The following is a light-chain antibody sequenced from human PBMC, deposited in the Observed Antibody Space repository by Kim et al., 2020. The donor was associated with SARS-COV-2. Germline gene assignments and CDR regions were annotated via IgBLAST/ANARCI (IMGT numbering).Light chain of an antibody. CDR1: NDDLGASIS. CDR3: SSVATSRVV. Sequence: PGQSITISCTGTNDDLGASISVSSFLQYPAKVPKVIIYHVANRPSGVSSRFSGSKSGNTASLTISGLQAEDEGDYYCSSVATSRVVFGGGTQLTVL. CDR2: HVA. V-gene: IGLV2-14*03. J-gene: IGLJ2*01.